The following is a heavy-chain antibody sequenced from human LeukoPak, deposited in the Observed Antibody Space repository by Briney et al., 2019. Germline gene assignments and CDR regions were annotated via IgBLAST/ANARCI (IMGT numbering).Heavy chain of an antibody. Sequence: PSQTLSLTCTVSGGSISSGSYYWRWIRQPAGKGLEWIGRIYTSGSTNYNPSLKSRVTISVDTSKNQFSLKLSSVTAADTAVYYCARQARVQLERLALNYWGQGTLVTVSS. J-gene: IGHJ4*02. CDR1: GGSISSGSYY. CDR2: IYTSGST. D-gene: IGHD1-1*01. V-gene: IGHV4-61*02. CDR3: ARQARVQLERLALNY.